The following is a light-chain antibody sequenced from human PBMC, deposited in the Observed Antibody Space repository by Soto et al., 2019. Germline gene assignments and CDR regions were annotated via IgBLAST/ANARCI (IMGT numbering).Light chain of an antibody. J-gene: IGKJ5*01. Sequence: ETVLTQSPGTLSLSPGERATLSCRASQSVRNNYLAWYQQKPGQAPRLLISGASSRAAGIPARFSGSGSGTDFTLTISSLEPEDFAVYYCQQRSNWFITFGQGTRLEIK. CDR3: QQRSNWFIT. V-gene: IGKV3-11*01. CDR2: GAS. CDR1: QSVRNNY.